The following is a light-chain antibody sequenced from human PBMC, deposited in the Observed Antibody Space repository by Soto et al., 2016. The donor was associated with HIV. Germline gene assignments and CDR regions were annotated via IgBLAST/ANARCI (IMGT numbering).Light chain of an antibody. V-gene: IGLV3-19*01. CDR3: NSRDNSGNHRL. CDR2: GKN. J-gene: IGLJ3*02. CDR1: SVTSYY. Sequence: SSELIQDPVVSVALGQTVKITCQGDSVTSYYVSWYQQKPGQAPRLVIYGKNNRPSGIPDRFSGSSSGNTASLTITGAQAEDEADYYCNSRDNSGNHRLFGGGTKLTVL.